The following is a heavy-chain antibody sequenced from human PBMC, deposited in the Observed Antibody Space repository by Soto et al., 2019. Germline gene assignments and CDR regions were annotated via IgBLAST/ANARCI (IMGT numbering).Heavy chain of an antibody. CDR2: ISGYNGNT. Sequence: QVQLVQSGAEVKKPGASVKVSCKASGYTFTSYGISWVRQAPGQGLEWMGWISGYNGNTNYAQKLQGRVTMTTDTSTSTAYMELRSLRSDDTAVYYCARGNVYSSGWYLPARDAFDIWGQGTMVTVSS. CDR3: ARGNVYSSGWYLPARDAFDI. J-gene: IGHJ3*02. D-gene: IGHD6-19*01. CDR1: GYTFTSYG. V-gene: IGHV1-18*01.